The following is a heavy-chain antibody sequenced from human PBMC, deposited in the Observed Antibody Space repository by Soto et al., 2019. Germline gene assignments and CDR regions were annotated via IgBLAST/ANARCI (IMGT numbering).Heavy chain of an antibody. CDR2: ISYDGSNK. J-gene: IGHJ6*04. CDR1: GFTFSSYA. D-gene: IGHD3-9*01. CDR3: ARDRYDILTGLPDYYYYYGTDV. Sequence: GGSLRLSCAASGFTFSSYAMHWVRQAPGKGLEWVAVISYDGSNKYYADSVKGRFTISRDNSKNTLYLQMNSLRAEDTAVYYCARDRYDILTGLPDYYYYYGTDVWGKGTTVTVSS. V-gene: IGHV3-30-3*01.